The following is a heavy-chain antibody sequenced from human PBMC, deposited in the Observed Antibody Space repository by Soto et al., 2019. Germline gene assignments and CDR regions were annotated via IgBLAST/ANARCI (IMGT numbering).Heavy chain of an antibody. J-gene: IGHJ4*02. CDR2: ISDDGDKR. CDR3: AKARVRIVGANSFDY. Sequence: GSLRLSCVGPGFTFSKYGMHWVRQPPGKGLEWVALISDDGDKRYYADSVRGRLIISRDNSKDTLYLQMNSLGPDDTAVYFCAKARVRIVGANSFDYWGQGTPVTVSS. CDR1: GFTFSKYG. D-gene: IGHD1-26*01. V-gene: IGHV3-30*18.